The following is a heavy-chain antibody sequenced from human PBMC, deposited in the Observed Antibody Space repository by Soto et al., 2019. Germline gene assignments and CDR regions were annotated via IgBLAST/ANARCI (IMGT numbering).Heavy chain of an antibody. CDR1: GYTFTSYA. J-gene: IGHJ6*03. CDR2: INAGNGNT. CDR3: ARVYYDILTGYHHMDV. D-gene: IGHD3-9*01. Sequence: ASVKVSCKASGYTFTSYAMHWVRQAPGQRLEWMGWINAGNGNTKYSQKFQGRVTITRDTSASTAYMELSSLRSEDTAVYYCARVYYDILTGYHHMDVWGKGTTVTVSS. V-gene: IGHV1-3*01.